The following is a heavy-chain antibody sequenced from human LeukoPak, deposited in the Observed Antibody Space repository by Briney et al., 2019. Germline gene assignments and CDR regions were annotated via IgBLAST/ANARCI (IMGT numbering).Heavy chain of an antibody. CDR2: ISAYNGNT. CDR3: ARAFGTTVTDNFDY. Sequence: GASVKVSCKASGYTFTSYGISWVRQAPGQGLEWMGWISAYNGNTNYAQKLQGRVIMTTDTSTSTAYMELRSLRSDDTAVYYCARAFGTTVTDNFDYWGQGTLVTVSS. CDR1: GYTFTSYG. D-gene: IGHD4-17*01. J-gene: IGHJ4*02. V-gene: IGHV1-18*01.